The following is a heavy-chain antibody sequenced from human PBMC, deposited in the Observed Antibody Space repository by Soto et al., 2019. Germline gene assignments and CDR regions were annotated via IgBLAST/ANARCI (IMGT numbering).Heavy chain of an antibody. CDR1: GGSFSGYS. Sequence: QVQLQQWGAGLLKPSETLSLTCAVYGGSFSGYSWSWIRQPPGKGLEWIGEINHSGSTTYNPSLKSRVTVSVDTSKNQFSLKLSSVPAADTAVYYCARGQRYFDWLLWAFDYWGQGTLVTVSS. J-gene: IGHJ4*02. D-gene: IGHD3-9*01. V-gene: IGHV4-34*01. CDR3: ARGQRYFDWLLWAFDY. CDR2: INHSGST.